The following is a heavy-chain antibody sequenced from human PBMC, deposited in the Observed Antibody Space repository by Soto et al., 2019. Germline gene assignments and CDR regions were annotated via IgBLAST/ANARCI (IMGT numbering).Heavy chain of an antibody. J-gene: IGHJ6*02. Sequence: PSETLSLTCAVSCGSISSGGYSWSWIRQPPGKGLEWIGYIYHSGSTYYNPSLKSRVTISVDRSKNQFSLKLSSVTAADTAVYYCARSNYYYYGMDVWGQGTTVTVSS. CDR2: IYHSGST. CDR3: ARSNYYYYGMDV. CDR1: CGSISSGGYS. V-gene: IGHV4-30-2*01.